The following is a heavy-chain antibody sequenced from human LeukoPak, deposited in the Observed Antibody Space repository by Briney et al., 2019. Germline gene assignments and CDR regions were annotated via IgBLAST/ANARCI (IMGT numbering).Heavy chain of an antibody. CDR2: MNPNSGNT. CDR1: GYTFTSYD. V-gene: IGHV1-8*01. CDR3: ATRLEMANRGAFYI. J-gene: IGHJ3*02. D-gene: IGHD5-24*01. Sequence: ASVNVSCKASGYTFTSYDINWVRQATGQGLEWMGWMNPNSGNTGYAQKFQGRVTMTRNTSISTAYMELSSLRSEDTAGYYCATRLEMANRGAFYIWGQGTMVTVSS.